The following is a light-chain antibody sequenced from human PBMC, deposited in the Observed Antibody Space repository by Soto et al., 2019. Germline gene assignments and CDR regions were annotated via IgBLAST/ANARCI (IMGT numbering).Light chain of an antibody. CDR1: NSDIGTYNY. J-gene: IGLJ1*01. CDR3: TSFAPGRIYV. Sequence: QSALTQPASVSGSPGQSITISCTGSNSDIGTYNYVSWYQQLPGKAPKLVISEVSNRPSGISGRFSGSKSGNAASLTISGLQAEDEATSYCTSFAPGRIYVFGSGTKVTVL. CDR2: EVS. V-gene: IGLV2-14*01.